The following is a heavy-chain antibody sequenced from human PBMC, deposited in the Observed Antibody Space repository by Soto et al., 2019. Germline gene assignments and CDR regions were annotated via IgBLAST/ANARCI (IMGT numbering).Heavy chain of an antibody. J-gene: IGHJ5*02. CDR1: GGSISSGDYS. V-gene: IGHV4-30-2*05. D-gene: IGHD2-15*01. CDR3: VRGGIAGHWFDP. CDR2: IFHSGST. Sequence: SETLSLTCAVSGGSISSGDYSWNWIRQPPGKGLEWIGYIFHSGSTLYNPSLRGRLTLSADTSRNQLSLYLTSVTAADTAVYYCVRGGIAGHWFDPWGQGILVTVSS.